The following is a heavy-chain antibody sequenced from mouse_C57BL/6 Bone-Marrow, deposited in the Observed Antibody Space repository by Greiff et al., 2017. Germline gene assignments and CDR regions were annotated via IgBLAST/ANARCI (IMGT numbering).Heavy chain of an antibody. J-gene: IGHJ1*03. D-gene: IGHD1-1*01. CDR2: IDPSDSET. Sequence: VQLQQPGAELVRPGSSVKLSCKASGYTFTSYWMHWVKQRPIQGLEWIGNIDPSDSETHYNQKFKDKATLTVDKSSSTAYMQLSSLTSEDSAVYYCAIYYGSSPYWYFDVGGTGTTVTVSS. V-gene: IGHV1-52*01. CDR1: GYTFTSYW. CDR3: AIYYGSSPYWYFDV.